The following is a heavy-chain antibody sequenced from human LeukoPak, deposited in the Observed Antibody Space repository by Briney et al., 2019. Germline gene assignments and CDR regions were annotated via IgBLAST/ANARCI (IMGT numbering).Heavy chain of an antibody. Sequence: ASVKVSCKASGYTFTSYGISWVRQAPVQGLEWMGWISAYNGNTNYAQKLQGRVTMTTDTSTSTAYMELRSLRSDDTAVYYCARDSWLLWFGELESWFDPWGQGTLVTVSS. CDR3: ARDSWLLWFGELESWFDP. D-gene: IGHD3-10*01. CDR1: GYTFTSYG. V-gene: IGHV1-18*01. CDR2: ISAYNGNT. J-gene: IGHJ5*02.